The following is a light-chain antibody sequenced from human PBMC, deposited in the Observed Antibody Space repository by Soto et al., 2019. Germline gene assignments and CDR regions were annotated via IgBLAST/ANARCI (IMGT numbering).Light chain of an antibody. J-gene: IGKJ1*01. Sequence: EIVMTQSPATLSVSPGDRATVTCRASQSVSSNVAWYQQKPVQAPRLLSDGASTRATGIPARFRCSGSGTEFTLTISSRQSEDFAAYYCQHRQTFGQGTKV. CDR2: GAS. CDR3: QHRQT. CDR1: QSVSSN. V-gene: IGKV3-15*01.